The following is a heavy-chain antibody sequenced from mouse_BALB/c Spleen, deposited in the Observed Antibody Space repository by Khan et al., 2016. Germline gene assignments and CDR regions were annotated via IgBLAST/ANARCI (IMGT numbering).Heavy chain of an antibody. Sequence: VQLLESGPELVKPGASVKVSCKASGYSFIDYNMYWVKQSHGKSLEWIGYIDPYNGGTNYNQKFKDKATLTVDKSSSTAFMHLNSLTSEDSAVYYCAXXYYGSSYVTLFAYWGQGTLVTVSA. CDR1: GYSFIDYN. CDR2: IDPYNGGT. CDR3: AXXYYGSSYVTLFAY. D-gene: IGHD1-1*01. J-gene: IGHJ3*01. V-gene: IGHV1S135*01.